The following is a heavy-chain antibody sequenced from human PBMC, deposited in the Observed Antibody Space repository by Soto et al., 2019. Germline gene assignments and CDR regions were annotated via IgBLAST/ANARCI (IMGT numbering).Heavy chain of an antibody. Sequence: GASVKVSCKASGYTFTSYYMHWVRQAPGQGLEWMGLINPSGGSTSYAQKFQGRITMTRDTSTSTVYMELSSLRSEDTAVYYCARYLIAVAGTAAFDIWGQGTMVTV. D-gene: IGHD6-19*01. CDR3: ARYLIAVAGTAAFDI. CDR2: INPSGGST. CDR1: GYTFTSYY. V-gene: IGHV1-46*01. J-gene: IGHJ3*02.